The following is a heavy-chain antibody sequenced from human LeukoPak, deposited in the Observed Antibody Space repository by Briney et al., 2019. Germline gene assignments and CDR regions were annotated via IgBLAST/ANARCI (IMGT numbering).Heavy chain of an antibody. Sequence: PGGSLRLSCAASGFTFSSYAMSWVRQAPGKGLEWASAISGSGGSTYYADSVKGRFTISRDNSKNTLYLQMNSLRAEDTAVYYCAKRYSSSSRSDYYYGVDVWGQGTTVTVSS. CDR3: AKRYSSSSRSDYYYGVDV. CDR2: ISGSGGST. J-gene: IGHJ6*02. CDR1: GFTFSSYA. D-gene: IGHD6-6*01. V-gene: IGHV3-23*01.